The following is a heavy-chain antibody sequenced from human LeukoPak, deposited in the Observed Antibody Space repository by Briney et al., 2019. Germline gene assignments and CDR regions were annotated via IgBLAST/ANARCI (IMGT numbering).Heavy chain of an antibody. Sequence: GGSLRLSCAASGFTFSSYWMHWVRQAPGKGLVWVSRTNSDGGSTSHADSVKGRFTISRDNAKNTLYLQMNSLRAEDTAVYYCSRSVAGTSYYYYYGMDVWGKGTTVTVSS. D-gene: IGHD6-19*01. J-gene: IGHJ6*04. CDR2: TNSDGGST. CDR3: SRSVAGTSYYYYYGMDV. CDR1: GFTFSSYW. V-gene: IGHV3-74*01.